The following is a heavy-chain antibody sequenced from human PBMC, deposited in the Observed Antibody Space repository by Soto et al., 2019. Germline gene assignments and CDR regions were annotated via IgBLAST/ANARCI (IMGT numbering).Heavy chain of an antibody. D-gene: IGHD2-2*01. CDR2: ISSSSSYI. CDR1: GFTFSSYS. CDR3: ARDEYLVVPAAMDR. Sequence: GGSLRLSCAASGFTFSSYSMNWVRQAPGKGLEWVSSISSSSSYIYYADSVKGRFTISRDNAKNSLYLQMNSLRAEDTAVYYCARDEYLVVPAAMDRWGQGTLVTVSS. V-gene: IGHV3-21*01. J-gene: IGHJ5*02.